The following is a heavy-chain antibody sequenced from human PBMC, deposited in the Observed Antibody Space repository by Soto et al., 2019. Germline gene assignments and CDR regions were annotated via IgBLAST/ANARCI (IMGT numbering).Heavy chain of an antibody. V-gene: IGHV4-4*02. Sequence: QVQLQESGPGLVKPSGTLSLTCAVSGGSISSSTWWSWVRQPPGKGLEWIGEIYHNGSTNYNRSLKSRVNISVDKSKDHFSLKLSSVTAADTALYYCAVGGSVDDFDIWGQGTMVTVSS. CDR1: GGSISSSTW. CDR2: IYHNGST. CDR3: AVGGSVDDFDI. J-gene: IGHJ3*02.